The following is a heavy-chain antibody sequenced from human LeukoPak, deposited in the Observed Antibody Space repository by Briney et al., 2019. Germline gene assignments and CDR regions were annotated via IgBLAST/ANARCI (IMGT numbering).Heavy chain of an antibody. D-gene: IGHD6-19*01. CDR3: ARHLLGRGWFNYYFDS. CDR2: IFYSGST. J-gene: IGHJ4*02. CDR1: GGSISNSNYY. Sequence: PSETLSLTCTVSGGSISNSNYYWGWIRQPPGKGLEWIGNIFYSGSTYYNPSLKSRVTIFVDTSKNQFSLKLSSVTAADTAVYYCARHLLGRGWFNYYFDSWGQGTLVTVSS. V-gene: IGHV4-39*01.